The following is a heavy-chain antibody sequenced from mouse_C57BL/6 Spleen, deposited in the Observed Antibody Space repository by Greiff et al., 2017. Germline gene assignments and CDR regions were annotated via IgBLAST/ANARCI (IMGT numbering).Heavy chain of an antibody. J-gene: IGHJ3*01. V-gene: IGHV1-74*01. Sequence: QVQLKQPGAELVKPGASVKVSCKASGYTFTSYWMHWVKQRPGQGLEWIGRIHPSDSDTNYNQKFKGKATLTVDKYSSTAYMQRHSPTSYDSAVYYCAYWDYYGSSPFAYWGQGTLVTVSA. CDR3: AYWDYYGSSPFAY. CDR2: IHPSDSDT. CDR1: GYTFTSYW. D-gene: IGHD1-1*01.